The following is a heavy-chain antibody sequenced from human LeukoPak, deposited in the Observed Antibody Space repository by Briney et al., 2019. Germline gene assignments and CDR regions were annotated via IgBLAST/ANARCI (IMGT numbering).Heavy chain of an antibody. V-gene: IGHV3-23*01. Sequence: PGGSLRLSCAASGFTFSSYAMSWVRQAPGKGLEWVSAISGSGGSTYYADSVKGRFTISRDNSKNTLYLQMNSLRAEDTAVYYCAKESRYSSSWPGYSDYWGQGTLVTVSS. CDR2: ISGSGGST. CDR1: GFTFSSYA. CDR3: AKESRYSSSWPGYSDY. J-gene: IGHJ4*02. D-gene: IGHD6-13*01.